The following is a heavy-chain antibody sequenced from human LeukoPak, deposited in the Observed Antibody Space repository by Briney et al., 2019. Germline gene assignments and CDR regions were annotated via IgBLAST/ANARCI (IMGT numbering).Heavy chain of an antibody. J-gene: IGHJ4*02. CDR3: ARRPLAGFDY. Sequence: PSETLSLTCAVYGGSFSGYYWSWIRQPPGKGLEWIGEINHSGSTNYNPSLKSRVTISVDTSKNQFSLKLSSLTAADTAVYYCARRPLAGFDYWGQGTLVTVSS. CDR2: INHSGST. CDR1: GGSFSGYY. D-gene: IGHD6-19*01. V-gene: IGHV4-34*01.